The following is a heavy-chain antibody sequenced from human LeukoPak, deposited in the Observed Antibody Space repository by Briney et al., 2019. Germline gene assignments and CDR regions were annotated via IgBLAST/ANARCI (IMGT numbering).Heavy chain of an antibody. CDR2: IYYSGST. CDR3: ARGLYSGSFDY. D-gene: IGHD1-26*01. V-gene: IGHV4-59*01. J-gene: IGHJ4*02. Sequence: PSETLSLTCTVSGGSISSYYWSWIRQPPGKGLEWIGYIYYSGSTNYNPSLKSRVTISVDTSKNQFSLKLSSVTAAGTAVYYCARGLYSGSFDYWGQGTLVTVSS. CDR1: GGSISSYY.